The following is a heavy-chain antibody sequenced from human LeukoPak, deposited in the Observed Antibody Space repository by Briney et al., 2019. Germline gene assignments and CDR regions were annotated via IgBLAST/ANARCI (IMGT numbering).Heavy chain of an antibody. CDR1: GGSISSYY. CDR2: IYTSGST. Sequence: SETLSLTCTVSGGSISSYYWSWIRQPPGQGLEWIGYIYTSGSTNYNPSLKSRVTISVDTSKNQFSLKLSSVTAADTTVYYCARHYRGAARPFFDYWGQGTLVTVSS. J-gene: IGHJ4*02. V-gene: IGHV4-4*09. D-gene: IGHD6-6*01. CDR3: ARHYRGAARPFFDY.